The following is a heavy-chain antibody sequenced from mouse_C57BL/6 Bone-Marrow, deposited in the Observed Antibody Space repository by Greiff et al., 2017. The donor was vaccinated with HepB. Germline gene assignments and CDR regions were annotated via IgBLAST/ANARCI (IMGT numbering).Heavy chain of an antibody. Sequence: EVKLVESGGGLVKPGGSLKLFCAASGFTFSSYAMSWVRQTPEKRLEWVATISDGGSYTYYPDNVKGRFTISRDNAKNNLYLQMSHLKSEDTAMYYCARGGYYGSSFAMDYWGQGTSVTVSS. CDR2: ISDGGSYT. J-gene: IGHJ4*01. D-gene: IGHD1-1*01. CDR1: GFTFSSYA. V-gene: IGHV5-4*03. CDR3: ARGGYYGSSFAMDY.